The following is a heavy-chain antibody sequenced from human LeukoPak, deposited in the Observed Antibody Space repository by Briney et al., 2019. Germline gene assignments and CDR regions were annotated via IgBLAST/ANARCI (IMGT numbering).Heavy chain of an antibody. CDR1: GYIFTDYY. CDR2: INPNTGDT. Sequence: ASVTVSCKASGYIFTDYYMHWVRQAPGQGLEWMGWINPNTGDTNYAQKFQGRVTMTRDTAITTVYMELTRLTSDDTALFYCAVAPGDYWGQGTLVTVSS. D-gene: IGHD2-21*01. J-gene: IGHJ4*02. V-gene: IGHV1-2*02. CDR3: AVAPGDY.